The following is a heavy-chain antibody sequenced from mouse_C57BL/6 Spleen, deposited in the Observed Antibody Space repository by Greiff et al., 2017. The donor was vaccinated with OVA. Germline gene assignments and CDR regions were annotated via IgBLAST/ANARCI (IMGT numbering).Heavy chain of an antibody. V-gene: IGHV5-6*01. CDR3: ARRDGYWYAMDY. J-gene: IGHJ4*01. CDR2: ISSGGSYT. D-gene: IGHD2-3*01. CDR1: GFTFSSYG. Sequence: EVQGVESGGDLVKPGGSLKLSCAASGFTFSSYGMSWVRQTPDKRLEWVATISSGGSYTYYPDSVKGRFTISRDNAKNTLYLQMSSLKSEDTAMYYCARRDGYWYAMDYWGQGTSVTVPS.